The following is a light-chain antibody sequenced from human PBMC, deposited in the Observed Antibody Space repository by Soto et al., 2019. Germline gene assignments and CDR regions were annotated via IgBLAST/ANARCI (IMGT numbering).Light chain of an antibody. CDR2: DAS. CDR3: QQYNNWPLP. Sequence: IQLTQSPVSLSASLGDRVTITCRASQGISSYLGWYQQKPGKAPNLLIYDASTLHSGVPSRFSGGGSGTEFTLTISSLQPDDFATYSCQQYNNWPLPFGGRTKVDI. J-gene: IGKJ4*01. CDR1: QGISSY. V-gene: IGKV1-9*01.